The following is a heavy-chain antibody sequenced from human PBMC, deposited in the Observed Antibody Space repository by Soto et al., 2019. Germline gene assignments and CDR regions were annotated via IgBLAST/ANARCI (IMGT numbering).Heavy chain of an antibody. CDR1: GYSFAGYW. V-gene: IGHV5-10-1*01. Sequence: GESLKISCKGSGYSFAGYWITWVRQKPGKGLEWMGRIDPSDSQTYYSPSFRGHVTISVTKSITTVFLQWSSLRASDTAIYFCARLGSLLQPIDYWGQGTPVTVSS. CDR3: ARLGSLLQPIDY. CDR2: IDPSDSQT. J-gene: IGHJ4*02. D-gene: IGHD4-4*01.